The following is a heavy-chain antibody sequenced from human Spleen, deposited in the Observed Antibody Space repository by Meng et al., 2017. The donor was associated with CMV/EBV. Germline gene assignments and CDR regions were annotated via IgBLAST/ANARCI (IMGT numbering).Heavy chain of an antibody. D-gene: IGHD3-22*01. Sequence: QVHVKQWGAGRLTPPAPLSLTWAVYGWSFSGYFWSWLRQPPGKGLEWIGEINHRGSTNYNPSLKSRVTISVDTSKNQFSLKLSSVTAADTAVYYCARGKYTGGYYPLDYWGQGTLVTVSS. CDR1: GWSFSGYF. CDR3: ARGKYTGGYYPLDY. CDR2: INHRGST. V-gene: IGHV4-34*01. J-gene: IGHJ4*02.